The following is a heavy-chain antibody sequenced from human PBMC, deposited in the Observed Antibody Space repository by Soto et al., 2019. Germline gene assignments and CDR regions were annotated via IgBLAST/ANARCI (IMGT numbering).Heavy chain of an antibody. CDR2: ISASGHTA. V-gene: IGHV3-23*01. CDR3: AQAYCSSTTCDRNSPLGV. D-gene: IGHD2-2*01. CDR1: GFTFSNYA. Sequence: EVQLLESGGGLVQPGGSLRLSCAASGFTFSNYAMSWVRQAPGKGLEWVSGISASGHTAYYADSVKGRFTISRDNSRNTLFLQVNGLRAEDTAVYYCAQAYCSSTTCDRNSPLGVWGQGTTVTVSS. J-gene: IGHJ6*02.